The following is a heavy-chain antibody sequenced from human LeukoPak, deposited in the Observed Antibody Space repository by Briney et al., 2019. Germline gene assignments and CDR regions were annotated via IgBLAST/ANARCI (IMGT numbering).Heavy chain of an antibody. CDR3: AKNGEPHYYMDV. V-gene: IGHV3-21*04. J-gene: IGHJ6*03. CDR1: GFTFSSYS. CDR2: ISSSSSYI. Sequence: GGSLRLSCAASGFTFSSYSMNWVRQAPGKGLEWVSSISSSSSYIYYADSVKGRFTSSRDYSKRTVYLQMNSLRAEDTAVYYCAKNGEPHYYMDVLGKGTTVTVSS. D-gene: IGHD1-14*01.